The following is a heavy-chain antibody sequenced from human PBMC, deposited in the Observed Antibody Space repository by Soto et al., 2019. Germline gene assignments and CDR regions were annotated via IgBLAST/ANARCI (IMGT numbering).Heavy chain of an antibody. Sequence: QVQLQESGPGLVKPSQTLSLTCTVSGGFISSGGYYCSCIRQHPGKGLEWIGYIYSSGSTFYKPSLKSRIAISVDTSKHQCSLNLNSVTATDTAVYYWAKVLWSTVSPTRDSWFAPWGHGALVTVSS. J-gene: IGHJ5*02. CDR2: IYSSGST. CDR1: GGFISSGGYY. D-gene: IGHD4-17*01. V-gene: IGHV4-31*03. CDR3: AKVLWSTVSPTRDSWFAP.